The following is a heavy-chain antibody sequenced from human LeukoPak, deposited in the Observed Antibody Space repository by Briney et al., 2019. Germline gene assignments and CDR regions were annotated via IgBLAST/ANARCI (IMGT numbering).Heavy chain of an antibody. CDR1: GYTFTSYG. D-gene: IGHD2-15*01. CDR3: ARSDKYCSGGSCYFDY. CDR2: ISAYNGNT. J-gene: IGHJ4*02. Sequence: GASVKASCKASGYTFTSYGISWVRQAPGQGLEWMGWISAYNGNTNYAQKLQGRVTMTTDTSTSTAYMELRSLRSDDTAVYYCARSDKYCSGGSCYFDYWGQGTLVTVSS. V-gene: IGHV1-18*01.